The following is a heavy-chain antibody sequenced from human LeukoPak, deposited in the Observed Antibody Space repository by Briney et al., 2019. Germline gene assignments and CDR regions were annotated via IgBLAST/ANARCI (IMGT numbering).Heavy chain of an antibody. CDR1: GGSFSGYY. V-gene: IGHV3-7*01. D-gene: IGHD1-26*01. Sequence: ETLSLTCAVYGGSFSGYYWSWIRQPPGKGLEWVANIKQDGSEKYYVDSVKGRFTVSRDNAKNSLYLQMNSLRAEDTAVYYCARDKVGAHVAFDIWGQGTMVTVSS. J-gene: IGHJ3*02. CDR3: ARDKVGAHVAFDI. CDR2: IKQDGSEK.